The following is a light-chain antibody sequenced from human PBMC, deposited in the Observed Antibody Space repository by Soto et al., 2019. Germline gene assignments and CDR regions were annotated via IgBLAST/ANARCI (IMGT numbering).Light chain of an antibody. CDR3: QQYNSYPYS. CDR2: KAS. Sequence: IQMTQSPSTLSASVGDRVNITCRASQTIFSWLAWYQQKPGKAPNLLIYKASRLESGVPSRYSGSGSGTQFTLTISGLQPDDFAAYYYQQYNSYPYSFGQGTMLEIK. V-gene: IGKV1-5*03. J-gene: IGKJ2*03. CDR1: QTIFSW.